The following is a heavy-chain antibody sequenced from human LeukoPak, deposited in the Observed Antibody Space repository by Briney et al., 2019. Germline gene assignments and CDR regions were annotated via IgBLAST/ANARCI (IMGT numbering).Heavy chain of an antibody. Sequence: SETLSLTCAVYGGSFSGYYWSWIRQPPGKGLEWIGEINHSGSTNYNPSLESRVTISVDTSKNQFSLKLSSVTAADTAVYYCARGRIAARPKNRLYFDYWGQGTLVTVSS. D-gene: IGHD6-6*01. CDR3: ARGRIAARPKNRLYFDY. CDR1: GGSFSGYY. J-gene: IGHJ4*02. CDR2: INHSGST. V-gene: IGHV4-34*01.